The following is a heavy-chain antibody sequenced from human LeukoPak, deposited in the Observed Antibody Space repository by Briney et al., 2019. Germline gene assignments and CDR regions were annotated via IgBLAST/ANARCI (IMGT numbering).Heavy chain of an antibody. Sequence: GGTLRLSCAASGFTFSSYGMSWVRQAPGKGLEWVSAISGSGGSTYYADSVKGRFTISRDNSKNTLYLQMNSLRVEDTAVYYCAKALYDSTGDGYWGQGTLVTISS. J-gene: IGHJ4*02. CDR2: ISGSGGST. CDR1: GFTFSSYG. CDR3: AKALYDSTGDGY. V-gene: IGHV3-23*01. D-gene: IGHD7-27*01.